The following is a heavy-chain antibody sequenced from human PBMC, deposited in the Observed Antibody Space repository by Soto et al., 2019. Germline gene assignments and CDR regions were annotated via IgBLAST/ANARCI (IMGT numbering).Heavy chain of an antibody. J-gene: IGHJ6*02. CDR1: GYTFTSYG. D-gene: IGHD2-8*01. Sequence: QVQLVQSGAEVKKPGASVKVSCKASGYTFTSYGISWVRQAPGQGLEWMGWISAYNGNTNYAQKLQGRVTMTTDTSTSTAYMELRSLRSDDTAVYYCARDPNIVLMVYATDYYYYGMDVWGQGTTVTVSS. CDR2: ISAYNGNT. CDR3: ARDPNIVLMVYATDYYYYGMDV. V-gene: IGHV1-18*01.